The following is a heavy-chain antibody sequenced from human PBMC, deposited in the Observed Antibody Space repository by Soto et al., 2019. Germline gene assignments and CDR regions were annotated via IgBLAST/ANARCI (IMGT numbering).Heavy chain of an antibody. CDR1: GFSFSRFA. J-gene: IGHJ4*02. CDR2: ISKAGSVI. CDR3: ARSRSGAVPDSLGF. Sequence: QVQLVESGGGVVQPGGSLRLSCAASGFSFSRFAIHWVRQAPGKGLEWVAVISKAGSVIYYADSVKGRFTISRDNSKSSLFLQVNSLTSEDTAVYHCARSRSGAVPDSLGFWGQGTLVTVSS. D-gene: IGHD3-10*01. V-gene: IGHV3-30-3*01.